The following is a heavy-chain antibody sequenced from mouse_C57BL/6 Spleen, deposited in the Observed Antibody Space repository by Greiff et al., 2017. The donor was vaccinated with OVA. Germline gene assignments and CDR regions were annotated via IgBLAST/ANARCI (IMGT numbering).Heavy chain of an antibody. D-gene: IGHD1-1*01. Sequence: DVKLVESGGGLVKPGGSLNLSCAASGFTFSSYAMSWVRQTPEKRLEWVATISDGGSYTYYPDTVKGPFTISRDNAKNNLYLQMGHLKSEDTAMYYCARASGRTYDGSSPWYFDVWGTGTTVTVSS. CDR1: GFTFSSYA. CDR2: ISDGGSYT. V-gene: IGHV5-4*03. CDR3: ARASGRTYDGSSPWYFDV. J-gene: IGHJ1*03.